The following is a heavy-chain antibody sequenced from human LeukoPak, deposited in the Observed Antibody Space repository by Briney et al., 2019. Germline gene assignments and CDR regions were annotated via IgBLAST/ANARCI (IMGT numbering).Heavy chain of an antibody. CDR3: ARDSWSVYFDY. J-gene: IGHJ4*02. D-gene: IGHD6-13*01. V-gene: IGHV4-59*12. Sequence: SETLSLTCIVSGGSISSYYWSWIRQPPGKGLEWIGYIYYSGSTNYNPSLKSRVTISVDTSKNQFSLKLTSVTAADTAVYYCARDSWSVYFDYWGQGTLVTVSS. CDR2: IYYSGST. CDR1: GGSISSYY.